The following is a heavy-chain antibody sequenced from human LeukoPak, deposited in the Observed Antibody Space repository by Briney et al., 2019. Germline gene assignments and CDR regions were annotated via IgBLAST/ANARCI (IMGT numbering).Heavy chain of an antibody. CDR2: IKQDGSEK. J-gene: IGHJ4*02. CDR1: GGSISGYY. D-gene: IGHD3-16*02. CDR3: ARVGGRYSPLGY. Sequence: ETLSLTCTVSGGSISGYYWTWIRQAPGKGLEWVANIKQDGSEKYYVDSVKGRFTISRDNDKNSLFLQMTSLGAEDTAVYYCARVGGRYSPLGYWGQGTLVTVSS. V-gene: IGHV3-7*01.